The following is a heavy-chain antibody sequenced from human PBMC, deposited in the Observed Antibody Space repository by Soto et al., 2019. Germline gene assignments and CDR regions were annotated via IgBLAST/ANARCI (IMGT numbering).Heavy chain of an antibody. CDR1: GYTFTSYD. V-gene: IGHV1-8*01. Sequence: GASVKVSCKASGYTFTSYDINWVRQATGQGLEWMGWMNPNSGNTGYAQKFQGRVTMTSDTPTSTAYMELRSLRSDDTAFYYCVRDEISSAGLDPWGQGTLVTVSS. J-gene: IGHJ5*02. CDR2: MNPNSGNT. CDR3: VRDEISSAGLDP.